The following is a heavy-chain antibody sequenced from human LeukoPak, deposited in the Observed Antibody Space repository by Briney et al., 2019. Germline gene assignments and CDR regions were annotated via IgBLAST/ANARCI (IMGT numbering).Heavy chain of an antibody. D-gene: IGHD3-10*01. J-gene: IGHJ3*02. V-gene: IGHV3-23*01. Sequence: QAGGCLRLSCTASGFTFSTYSMTWARQAPGKGPEWVSAISGSGGDTYYADSVKGRFTIYRDNSKSTLYLQMNSLRAEDTAVYYCAKGRGAFDIWGQGTMVTVSS. CDR3: AKGRGAFDI. CDR2: ISGSGGDT. CDR1: GFTFSTYS.